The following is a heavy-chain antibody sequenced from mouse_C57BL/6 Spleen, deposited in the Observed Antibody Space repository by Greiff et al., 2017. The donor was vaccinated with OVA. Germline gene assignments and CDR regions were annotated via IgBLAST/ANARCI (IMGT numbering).Heavy chain of an antibody. J-gene: IGHJ3*01. CDR1: GYTFTSYG. CDR3: AIFDYDLAWFAY. CDR2: IYPRSGNT. D-gene: IGHD2-4*01. Sequence: VQLQQSGAELARPGASVKLSCKASGYTFTSYGISWVKQRTGQGLEWIGEIYPRSGNTYYNEKFKGKATLTADKSSSTAYMELRSLTSEDSAVYFCAIFDYDLAWFAYGRQGTLVTVSA. V-gene: IGHV1-81*01.